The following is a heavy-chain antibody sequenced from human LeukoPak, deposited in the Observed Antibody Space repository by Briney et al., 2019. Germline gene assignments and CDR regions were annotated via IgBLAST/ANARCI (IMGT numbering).Heavy chain of an antibody. V-gene: IGHV5-51*01. J-gene: IGHJ4*02. D-gene: IGHD1-26*01. Sequence: GESLKISCKVSGYSFSTYWIVWVRQMPGKGLEYMGIIYPGDSDTKYSPSFQGQVTISVDKSISTAYLQWNSLKSSDTATYYCARRVPVGPPDFWGQGTLVTVSS. CDR2: IYPGDSDT. CDR1: GYSFSTYW. CDR3: ARRVPVGPPDF.